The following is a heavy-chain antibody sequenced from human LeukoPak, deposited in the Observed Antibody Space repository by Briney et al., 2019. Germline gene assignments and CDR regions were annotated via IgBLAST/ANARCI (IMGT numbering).Heavy chain of an antibody. J-gene: IGHJ4*02. Sequence: GESLKISCKGSGYSFTSYWIGWVRQMPGKGLGGMGSIYPGDSDTRYSPSFQGQVTISADKSISTAYLQWSSLKASDTAMYYCARLGSYDFWRGYPSGFDYWGQGTLVTVSS. D-gene: IGHD3-3*01. CDR3: ARLGSYDFWRGYPSGFDY. CDR2: IYPGDSDT. CDR1: GYSFTSYW. V-gene: IGHV5-51*01.